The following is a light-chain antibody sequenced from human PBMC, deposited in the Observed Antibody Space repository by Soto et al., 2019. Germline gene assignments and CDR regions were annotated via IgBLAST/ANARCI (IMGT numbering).Light chain of an antibody. CDR1: QGIRND. CDR3: LQHNTYPWT. CDR2: SAS. J-gene: IGKJ1*01. V-gene: IGKV1-17*01. Sequence: DIQMTQSPSSLSASVGDRVTITCRASQGIRNDLNWYQQKPGRAPKRLIYSASSLQSGVPSRFSGSGYGTEFTLTISSLQPEDFATYYCLQHNTYPWTFGQGNKVEIK.